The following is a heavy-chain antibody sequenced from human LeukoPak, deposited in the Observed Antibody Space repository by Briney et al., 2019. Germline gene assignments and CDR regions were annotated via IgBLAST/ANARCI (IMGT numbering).Heavy chain of an antibody. D-gene: IGHD2-15*01. CDR2: ISYDGSNK. J-gene: IGHJ4*02. CDR3: ARVSGGVVVAATTDY. CDR1: GFTFSSYA. V-gene: IGHV3-30*01. Sequence: GGSLRLSCAASGFTFSSYAMHWVRQAPGKGLEWVAVISYDGSNKYYADSVKGRFTISRDNSKNTLYLQMNSLRAEDTAVYYCARVSGGVVVAATTDYWGQGTLVTVSS.